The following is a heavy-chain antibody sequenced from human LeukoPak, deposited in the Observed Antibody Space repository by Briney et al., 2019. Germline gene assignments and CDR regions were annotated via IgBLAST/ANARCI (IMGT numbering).Heavy chain of an antibody. D-gene: IGHD1-26*01. J-gene: IGHJ4*02. CDR1: GGSISSSNW. Sequence: SGTLSLTCAVSGGSISSSNWWSWVRQPQGKGLEWIGEIYHSGSTNYNPSLKSRVTISVDKSKNQFSLKLSSVTAADTAVYYCARVRTSQWELLRYFDYWGQGTLVTVSS. CDR3: ARVRTSQWELLRYFDY. V-gene: IGHV4-4*02. CDR2: IYHSGST.